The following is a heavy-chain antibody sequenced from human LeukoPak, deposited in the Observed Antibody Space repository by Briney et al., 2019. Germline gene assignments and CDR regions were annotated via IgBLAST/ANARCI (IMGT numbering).Heavy chain of an antibody. Sequence: GSLRLSCAASGFTFSTYSMNWVRQAPGKGLEWVSYISGSSSTIYYADSVKGRFTISRDNAKNSLYLQMNSLRAEDTAVYYCARGVGATDYWGQGTLVTVSS. D-gene: IGHD1-26*01. CDR3: ARGVGATDY. CDR1: GFTFSTYS. CDR2: ISGSSSTI. J-gene: IGHJ4*02. V-gene: IGHV3-48*04.